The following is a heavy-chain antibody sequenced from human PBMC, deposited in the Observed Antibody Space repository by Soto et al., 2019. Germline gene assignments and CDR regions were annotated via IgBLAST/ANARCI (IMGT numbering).Heavy chain of an antibody. CDR1: GGTFSSYA. CDR3: ARSVTIFGVAYFDI. J-gene: IGHJ3*02. V-gene: IGHV1-69*13. CDR2: IIPIFGTA. Sequence: GASVKVSCKASGGTFSSYAISWVRQAPGQGLEWMGGIIPIFGTANYAQKFQGRVTITADESTSTAYMELSSLRSEDTAVYYCARSVTIFGVAYFDIWGQGTMVIVSS. D-gene: IGHD3-3*01.